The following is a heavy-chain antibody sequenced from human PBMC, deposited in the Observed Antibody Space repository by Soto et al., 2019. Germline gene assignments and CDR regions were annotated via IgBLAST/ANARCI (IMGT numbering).Heavy chain of an antibody. V-gene: IGHV1-3*01. CDR2: INAANGST. J-gene: IGHJ5*02. CDR1: GYTFTNYA. D-gene: IGHD2-2*01. CDR3: ARDGFVVVPAVMWLNWCDP. Sequence: QVQLVQSGAEVKKPGASVKVSCKASGYTFTNYAIHWVRQAPGQRLEWMGWINAANGSTKYSQKFQGRVTFTRDTSANTAYMELRSLRSEDSAVYYCARDGFVVVPAVMWLNWCDPWGHGTLVAVSS.